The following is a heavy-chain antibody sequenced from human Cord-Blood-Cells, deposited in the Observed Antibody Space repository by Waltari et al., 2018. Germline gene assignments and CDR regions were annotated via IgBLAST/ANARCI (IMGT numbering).Heavy chain of an antibody. CDR3: ARRGDSFDI. Sequence: EVQLVQSGPEVKKPGESLKISCKGSGYSFTSYWIGWVRQMPGKGLEWRGIIYHGDTDTRYSPSLQGQVTISADKSIGTAYLQGSSLKASDTAMYDCARRGDSFDIWGQGTMVTVSS. V-gene: IGHV5-51*01. CDR1: GYSFTSYW. J-gene: IGHJ3*02. CDR2: IYHGDTDT. D-gene: IGHD3-16*01.